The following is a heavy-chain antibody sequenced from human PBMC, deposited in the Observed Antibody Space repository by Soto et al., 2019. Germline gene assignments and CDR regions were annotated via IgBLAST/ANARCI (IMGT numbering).Heavy chain of an antibody. CDR3: ARTTVRGVIYYYYYGMDV. Sequence: SETLSLTCAVYGWSFSGYYWSWIRQPPGKGLEWIGEINHSGSTNYNPSLKSRVTISVDTSKNQFSLKLSSVTAADTAVYYCARTTVRGVIYYYYYGMDVWGQGTTVTVSS. V-gene: IGHV4-34*01. CDR2: INHSGST. D-gene: IGHD3-10*01. J-gene: IGHJ6*02. CDR1: GWSFSGYY.